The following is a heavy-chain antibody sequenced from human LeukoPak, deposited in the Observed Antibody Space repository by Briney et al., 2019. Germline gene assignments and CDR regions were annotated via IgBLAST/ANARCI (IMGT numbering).Heavy chain of an antibody. V-gene: IGHV3-23*01. CDR1: GFTFSSYA. CDR2: ISGSGDTT. Sequence: GGSLRLSCAASGFTFSSYAMSWVRQAPGKGLEWVSAISGSGDTTHYADSVKGRFTISRDNSKNTLYLQMGSLRAEDTAVYYCASLASHIVVVTGAGAFDIWGQGTMVTVSS. D-gene: IGHD2-21*02. J-gene: IGHJ3*02. CDR3: ASLASHIVVVTGAGAFDI.